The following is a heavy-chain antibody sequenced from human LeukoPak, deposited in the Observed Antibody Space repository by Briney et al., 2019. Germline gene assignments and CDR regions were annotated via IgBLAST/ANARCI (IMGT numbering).Heavy chain of an antibody. Sequence: GGSLRLSCAASGFTFSSYEMNWVRQAPGKGLEWVSYISSSGSTIYYADSVKGRFTISRDNAKNSLYLQMNSLRAEDTAVYYCVRELGNSGSYGWGQGTLVTVSS. CDR1: GFTFSSYE. J-gene: IGHJ4*02. CDR2: ISSSGSTI. CDR3: VRELGNSGSYG. V-gene: IGHV3-48*03. D-gene: IGHD1-26*01.